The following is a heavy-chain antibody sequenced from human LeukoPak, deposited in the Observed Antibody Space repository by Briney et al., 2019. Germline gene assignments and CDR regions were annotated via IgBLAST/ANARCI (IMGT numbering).Heavy chain of an antibody. J-gene: IGHJ4*02. CDR1: GYTFTSYG. D-gene: IGHD3-22*01. Sequence: GASVKVSCTASGYTFTSYGISWVRQAPGQGLEWMGWISAYNGNTNYAQKLQGRVTMTTDTSTSTAYMELRSLRSEDTAIYYCARGWDYDSGGRPTAYVYWGQGTLVSVSS. V-gene: IGHV1-18*01. CDR3: ARGWDYDSGGRPTAYVY. CDR2: ISAYNGNT.